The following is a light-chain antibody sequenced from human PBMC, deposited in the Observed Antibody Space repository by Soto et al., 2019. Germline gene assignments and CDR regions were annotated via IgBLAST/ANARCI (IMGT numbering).Light chain of an antibody. CDR2: DVS. CDR3: NSYTTSSTRV. V-gene: IGLV2-14*03. J-gene: IGLJ1*01. CDR1: RSDVGGYTS. Sequence: QSALTQPTSVSGSPGQSITISCTGTRSDVGGYTSVSWYQQHPGKAPKLMIYDVSNRPSGVSDRFSGSKSGNTASLTISGLQAEDEADYYCNSYTTSSTRVFGTGTKLTVL.